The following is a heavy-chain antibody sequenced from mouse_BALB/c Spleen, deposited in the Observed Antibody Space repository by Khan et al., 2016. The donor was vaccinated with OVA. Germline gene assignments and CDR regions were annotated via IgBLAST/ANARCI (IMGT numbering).Heavy chain of an antibody. CDR3: ARDGSRYNYAMDY. Sequence: EVQLQESGPGLVKPSQSLSLTCTVTGYSITSDYAWNWIRQFPGNTLEWMGYISYSGSTNYNPSLKSRISIPRDTSKNQFILQLNSVTTEDTATYYCARDGSRYNYAMDYWGQGTSVTVSS. CDR2: ISYSGST. J-gene: IGHJ4*01. CDR1: GYSITSDYA. V-gene: IGHV3-2*02. D-gene: IGHD2-3*01.